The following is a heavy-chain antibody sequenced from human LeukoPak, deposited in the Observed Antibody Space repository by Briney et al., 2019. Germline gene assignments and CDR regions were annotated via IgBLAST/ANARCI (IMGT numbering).Heavy chain of an antibody. V-gene: IGHV4-30-2*01. J-gene: IGHJ3*02. CDR1: GDSISSDYY. CDR2: ISYSGST. Sequence: PSQTLSLTCTVSGDSISSDYYWNWIRQPPGKGLEWIGYISYSGSTYYNPSLKSRVTISLNRSKNHFSLKLSSVTAADTAVYYCASERLNVLRFLESRGSFDIWGQGTMVTVSS. D-gene: IGHD3-3*01. CDR3: ASERLNVLRFLESRGSFDI.